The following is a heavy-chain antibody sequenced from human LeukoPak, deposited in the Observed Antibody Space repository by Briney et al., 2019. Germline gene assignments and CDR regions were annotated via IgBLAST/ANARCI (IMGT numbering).Heavy chain of an antibody. Sequence: GSLRLSCAASGFTFSSYAMSWVRQAPGKGLAWVSSIGCGGCITYYADAVKGRFTVSRDNSKNTVSLQMNRLRAEDTAVYYCAWDYVWGSFRHWGQGSLVTVSS. J-gene: IGHJ4*02. V-gene: IGHV3-23*01. CDR1: GFTFSSYA. CDR2: IGCGGCIT. CDR3: AWDYVWGSFRH. D-gene: IGHD3-16*02.